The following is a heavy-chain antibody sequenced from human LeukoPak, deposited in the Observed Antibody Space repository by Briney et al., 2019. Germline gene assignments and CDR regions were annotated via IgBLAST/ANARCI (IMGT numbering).Heavy chain of an antibody. CDR2: IYPGDSDT. CDR1: GYSFTSYC. Sequence: PGESLKISCKGSGYSFTSYCIGWVRQMPGKGLEWMGIIYPGDSDTSYSPSFQGQVTISADKSISTAYLQRSSLTASDTAVYYCARYVYGSIAAAAGGSKPPKGVATYSEGLDYWRQGTLVSVSS. J-gene: IGHJ4*02. D-gene: IGHD6-13*01. V-gene: IGHV5-51*01. CDR3: ARYVYGSIAAAAGGSKPPKGVATYSEGLDY.